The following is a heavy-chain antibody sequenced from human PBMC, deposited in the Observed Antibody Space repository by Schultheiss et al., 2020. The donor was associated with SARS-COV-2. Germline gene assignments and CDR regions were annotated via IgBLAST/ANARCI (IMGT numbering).Heavy chain of an antibody. CDR1: GFTFSSYG. Sequence: GGSLRLSCAASGFTFSSYGMHWVRQAPGKGLEWVANINQDGSEKYYVDYVKGRFTISRDNAKNSLYLQMNSLRAEDTAVYYCARTWTQLVGPAYWGQGTRVTVSS. CDR3: ARTWTQLVGPAY. J-gene: IGHJ4*02. CDR2: INQDGSEK. V-gene: IGHV3-7*03. D-gene: IGHD6-6*01.